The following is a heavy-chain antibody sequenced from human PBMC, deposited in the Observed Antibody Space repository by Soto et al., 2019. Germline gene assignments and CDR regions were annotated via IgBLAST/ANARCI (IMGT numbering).Heavy chain of an antibody. V-gene: IGHV3-15*07. J-gene: IGHJ4*01. Sequence: GSMRISCAASGFTFSNAWINWVRKTTGKGLEWVGRVKSKTDGGPTDFAAPVKGRFAISRDDSKNMVYLEMNSLKTEDTAIYYCTTDSYITSIIVRFDYWGHGTLVTVSS. CDR1: GFTFSNAW. CDR2: VKSKTDGGPT. CDR3: TTDSYITSIIVRFDY. D-gene: IGHD3-22*01.